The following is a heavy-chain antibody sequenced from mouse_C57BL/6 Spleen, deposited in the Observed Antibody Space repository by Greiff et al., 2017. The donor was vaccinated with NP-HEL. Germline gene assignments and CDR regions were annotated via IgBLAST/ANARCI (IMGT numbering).Heavy chain of an antibody. J-gene: IGHJ2*01. Sequence: VQLQQSGPELVKPGASVKISCKASGYAFSSSWMNWVKQRPGKGLEWIGRIYPGDGDTNYNGKFKGKATLTADKSSSTAYMQLSSLTSEDSAVYFCARNRDYFDYWGQGTTLTVSS. V-gene: IGHV1-82*01. D-gene: IGHD2-14*01. CDR2: IYPGDGDT. CDR1: GYAFSSSW. CDR3: ARNRDYFDY.